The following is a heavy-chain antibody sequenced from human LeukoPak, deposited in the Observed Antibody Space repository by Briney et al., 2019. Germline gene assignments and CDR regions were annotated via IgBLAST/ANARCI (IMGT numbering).Heavy chain of an antibody. CDR3: ARGAHLTIFGVALGPFDY. Sequence: ASVKVSCKASGYTFTSYYMHWVRQAPGQGLEWMGIINPSGGSTSYAQKFQGRVTMTRDTSTSTVYMELSSLRSEDTAVYYCARGAHLTIFGVALGPFDYWGQGTLVTVSS. CDR1: GYTFTSYY. CDR2: INPSGGST. J-gene: IGHJ4*02. D-gene: IGHD3-3*01. V-gene: IGHV1-46*01.